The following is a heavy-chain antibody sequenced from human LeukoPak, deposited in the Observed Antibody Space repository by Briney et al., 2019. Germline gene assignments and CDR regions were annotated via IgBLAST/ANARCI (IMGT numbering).Heavy chain of an antibody. Sequence: GGSLRLSCAASGFNFIDYSMNWVRQTPGRGLEWVAGVSPSGGRTIYADSAEGRFTISRDNSNDTVYLQLSSLRAEDSALYYCAKVRGVYCSSPACYYYDAWGQGTPVTVSS. J-gene: IGHJ1*01. CDR1: GFNFIDYS. V-gene: IGHV3-20*04. CDR3: AKVRGVYCSSPACYYYDA. CDR2: VSPSGGRT. D-gene: IGHD2-2*01.